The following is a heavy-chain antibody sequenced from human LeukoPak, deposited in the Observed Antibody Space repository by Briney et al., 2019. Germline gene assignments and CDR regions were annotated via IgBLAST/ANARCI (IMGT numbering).Heavy chain of an antibody. CDR3: ARQQNRGYGLPFDY. D-gene: IGHD5-12*01. CDR1: GGSISSSSYY. J-gene: IGHJ4*02. Sequence: SETLSLTCTVSGGSISSSSYYWGWIRQPPGQGLEWIGSIYYSGNTYYNPSLKSRVTISVDTSKNQFSLKLSSVTAADTAVYYCARQQNRGYGLPFDYWGRGTLVTVSS. CDR2: IYYSGNT. V-gene: IGHV4-39*01.